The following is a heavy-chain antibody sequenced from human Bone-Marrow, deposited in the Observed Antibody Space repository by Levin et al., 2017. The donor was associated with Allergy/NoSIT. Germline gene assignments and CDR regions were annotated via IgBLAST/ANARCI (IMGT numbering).Heavy chain of an antibody. CDR1: GFTFSDYG. V-gene: IGHV3-30-3*01. J-gene: IGHJ4*02. Sequence: PGGSLRLSCAASGFTFSDYGLHWIRQAPGKGLEWVSVISYDGSSQHYADSVKGRFTVSRDNFKNTVSLEMNSLRPDDTALYYCARDGAWINFLYWFDNWGPGTRVSVSS. CDR2: ISYDGSSQ. CDR3: ARDGAWINFLYWFDN. D-gene: IGHD1/OR15-1a*01.